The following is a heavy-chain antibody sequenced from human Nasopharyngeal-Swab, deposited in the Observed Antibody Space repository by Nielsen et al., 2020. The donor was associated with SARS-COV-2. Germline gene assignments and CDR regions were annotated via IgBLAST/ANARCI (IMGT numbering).Heavy chain of an antibody. CDR2: ISGSGGST. Sequence: GESLKISCAASGFTFSSYAMSWVRQAPGKGLEWVSAISGSGGSTYYADSVKGRFTISRDNSKNTLYLQMNSLRAEDTAVYYCARLDSSSWKFGYWGQGTLVTVSS. J-gene: IGHJ4*02. CDR3: ARLDSSSWKFGY. CDR1: GFTFSSYA. V-gene: IGHV3-23*01. D-gene: IGHD6-13*01.